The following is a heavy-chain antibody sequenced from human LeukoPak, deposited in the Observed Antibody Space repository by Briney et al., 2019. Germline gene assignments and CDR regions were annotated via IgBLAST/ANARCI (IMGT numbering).Heavy chain of an antibody. V-gene: IGHV1-46*01. CDR3: ARTYGSGRPVDY. CDR2: INPSGGST. D-gene: IGHD3-10*01. J-gene: IGHJ4*02. Sequence: ASVKVSCKASGYTFTGYYIHWVRQAPGQGLEWMGRINPSGGSTSYAQKFQGRVTMTRDTSTSTVYMELSSLRSEDTAVYYCARTYGSGRPVDYWGQGTLVTVSS. CDR1: GYTFTGYY.